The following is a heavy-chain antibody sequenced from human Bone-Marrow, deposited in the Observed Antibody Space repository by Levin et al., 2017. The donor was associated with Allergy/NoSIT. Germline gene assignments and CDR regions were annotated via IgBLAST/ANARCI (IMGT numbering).Heavy chain of an antibody. Sequence: SETLSLTCSVSGASINSYYWSWIRQSPGKGLEWIGYIYSSGSTLYNPSLKSRVTMSVDRSKNQFSLKVKSVTAADTAVYYCARGRSGTYFAFDPWGQGTLVTVSS. CDR2: IYSSGST. V-gene: IGHV4-59*12. CDR1: GASINSYY. D-gene: IGHD3-10*01. J-gene: IGHJ5*02. CDR3: ARGRSGTYFAFDP.